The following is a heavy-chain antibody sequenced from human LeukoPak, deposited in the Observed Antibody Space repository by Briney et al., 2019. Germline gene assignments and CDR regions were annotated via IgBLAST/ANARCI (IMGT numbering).Heavy chain of an antibody. CDR2: IYNSGST. J-gene: IGHJ4*02. Sequence: SETLSLTCTVSGGSISSYYWSWIRQPPGKGLEWIGYIYNSGSTNYNSSLKSRVTISVDTSKNQFSLKVSSVTAADTAVYYCARVGGRSSFGYWGQGTLVTVSS. CDR1: GGSISSYY. CDR3: ARVGGRSSFGY. V-gene: IGHV4-59*01. D-gene: IGHD6-6*01.